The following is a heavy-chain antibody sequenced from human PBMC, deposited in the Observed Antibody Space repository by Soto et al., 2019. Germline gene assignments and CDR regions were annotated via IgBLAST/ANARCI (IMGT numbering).Heavy chain of an antibody. J-gene: IGHJ4*02. CDR2: IYHSGTT. Sequence: SETLSLTCAVSGYSIGSAYHWGWIRQPPGKGLEWIGNIYHSGTTYYNPSLESRVTISVDTSNNQFSLKLRSVTAADTAMYYCARGVDRQWADYWGQGTLVTGSS. CDR3: ARGVDRQWADY. D-gene: IGHD6-19*01. CDR1: GYSIGSAYH. V-gene: IGHV4-38-2*01.